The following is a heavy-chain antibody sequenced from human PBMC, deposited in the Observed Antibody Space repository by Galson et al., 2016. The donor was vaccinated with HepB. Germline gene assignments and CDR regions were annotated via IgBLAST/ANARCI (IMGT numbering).Heavy chain of an antibody. Sequence: SVKVSCKASGYTFTSYAMHWVRQAPGQRLEWMGWINAGNGNTKYSQKFQGRVTITRDTSASTAYMELSSLRSEDTAVYYCARGHIVVGYYSGMDAWGQGTTVTVSS. J-gene: IGHJ6*02. CDR2: INAGNGNT. CDR3: ARGHIVVGYYSGMDA. V-gene: IGHV1-3*01. D-gene: IGHD2-21*01. CDR1: GYTFTSYA.